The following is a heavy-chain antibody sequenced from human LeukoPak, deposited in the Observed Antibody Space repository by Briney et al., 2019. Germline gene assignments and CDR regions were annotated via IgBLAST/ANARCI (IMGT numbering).Heavy chain of an antibody. D-gene: IGHD5-24*01. J-gene: IGHJ4*02. CDR2: ISSNSSHT. V-gene: IGHV3-21*01. CDR3: ARTRDGYNFGPFDC. CDR1: GFTFSSYR. Sequence: GGSLRLSCAASGFTFSSYRMNWVRQAPGKGQEWVSLISSNSSHTYNADSVKGRFTISRDNAKNSLYLEMNSLRVEDTAVYYCARTRDGYNFGPFDCWGQGTLVTVSS.